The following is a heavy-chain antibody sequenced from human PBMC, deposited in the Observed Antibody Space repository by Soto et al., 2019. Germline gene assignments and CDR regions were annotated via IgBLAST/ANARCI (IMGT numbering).Heavy chain of an antibody. CDR3: AGLGPRGDY. J-gene: IGHJ4*02. Sequence: RGSLRLSCAASVFPFSTYWMTWVRQAPGKGLQWVGNIKEDGNERNYVESVKGRFTISRDNAKKSLFLQMSRLRPEDTAVYYCAGLGPRGDYWGQGTPVTVSS. V-gene: IGHV3-7*01. CDR2: IKEDGNER. CDR1: VFPFSTYW. D-gene: IGHD3-16*01.